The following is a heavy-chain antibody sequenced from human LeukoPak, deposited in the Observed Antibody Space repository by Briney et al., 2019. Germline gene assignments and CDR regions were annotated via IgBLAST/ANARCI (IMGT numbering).Heavy chain of an antibody. Sequence: ASVKVSCKASVYTLRSYEINWVRQAPGQGLEWVGWIHPNSGKTGYAQKFQGRVTMTRDTSTETAFMELSSLKFDDTAIFYCARGHYGGNRYFDIWGQGTLVTVSS. J-gene: IGHJ4*02. CDR1: VYTLRSYE. CDR3: ARGHYGGNRYFDI. D-gene: IGHD4-23*01. CDR2: IHPNSGKT. V-gene: IGHV1-8*01.